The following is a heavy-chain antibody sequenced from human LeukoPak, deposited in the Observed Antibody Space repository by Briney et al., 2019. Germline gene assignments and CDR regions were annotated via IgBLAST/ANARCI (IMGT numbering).Heavy chain of an antibody. V-gene: IGHV3-64*01. Sequence: GGSLRLSCAASGFTFSSYAMHWVRQAAGKGLEYVSAISRNGGSTYYANSVKGRFTISRDNSKNTLYLQMGSLRAEDMAVYYCARDRGPYGMDVWGQGTTVTVSS. CDR3: ARDRGPYGMDV. D-gene: IGHD3-10*01. CDR1: GFTFSSYA. J-gene: IGHJ6*02. CDR2: ISRNGGST.